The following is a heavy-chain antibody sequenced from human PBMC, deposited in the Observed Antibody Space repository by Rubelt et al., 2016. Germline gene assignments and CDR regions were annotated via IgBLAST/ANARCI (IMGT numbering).Heavy chain of an antibody. J-gene: IGHJ4*02. V-gene: IGHV1-69*04. CDR1: GGTFSSYA. Sequence: QVQLVQSGAEVKKPGSSVKVSCKASGGTFSSYAISWVRQAPGQGLEWMGRIIPILGIANYAQKFQGRVTITADKSTSTAYMELSSLRSEDTAVYYCARLSIFEDTAMVMSDHWGQGTLVTVSS. CDR2: IIPILGIA. CDR3: ARLSIFEDTAMVMSDH. D-gene: IGHD5-18*01.